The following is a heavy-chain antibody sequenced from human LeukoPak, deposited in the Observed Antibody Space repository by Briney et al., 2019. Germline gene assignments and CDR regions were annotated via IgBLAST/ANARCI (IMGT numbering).Heavy chain of an antibody. V-gene: IGHV3-21*01. CDR1: GFTFSSYS. J-gene: IGHJ5*02. CDR2: ISSSSSYI. CDR3: ARDGPYSSSWFSQLNWFDP. D-gene: IGHD6-13*01. Sequence: PGGSLRLSCAASGFTFSSYSMNWVRQAPGKGLEWVSSISSSSSYIYYADSVKGRFTISRDNAKNSLYLQMNSLRAEDTAVYYCARDGPYSSSWFSQLNWFDPWGQGTLVTVSS.